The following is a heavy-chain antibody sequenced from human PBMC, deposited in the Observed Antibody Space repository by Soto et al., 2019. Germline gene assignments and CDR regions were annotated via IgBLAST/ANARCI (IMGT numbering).Heavy chain of an antibody. Sequence: PGGSLRLSCAASGFTVSSNYMSWVRQAPGKGLEWVSVIYSGGSTYYADSVKGRFTISRDNSKNTPYLQMNSLRAEDTAVYYCAKDVPLITFLGVADYWGQGTLVTVSS. D-gene: IGHD3-3*01. J-gene: IGHJ4*02. CDR1: GFTVSSNY. CDR3: AKDVPLITFLGVADY. V-gene: IGHV3-53*01. CDR2: IYSGGST.